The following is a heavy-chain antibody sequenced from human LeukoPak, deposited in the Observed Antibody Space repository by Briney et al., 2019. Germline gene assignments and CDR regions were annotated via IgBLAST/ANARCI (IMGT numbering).Heavy chain of an antibody. V-gene: IGHV4-34*01. CDR2: INHSGST. CDR1: GGSFSGYY. D-gene: IGHD6-13*01. CDR3: ARGMLGYSSSWYGYYYYMDV. Sequence: PSETLSLTCAVYGGSFSGYYWSWIRQPPGKGLEWIGEINHSGSTNYNPSLKSRVTISVDTSKNQFSLKLSSVTAADTAVYYCARGMLGYSSSWYGYYYYMDVWGKGTTVTISS. J-gene: IGHJ6*03.